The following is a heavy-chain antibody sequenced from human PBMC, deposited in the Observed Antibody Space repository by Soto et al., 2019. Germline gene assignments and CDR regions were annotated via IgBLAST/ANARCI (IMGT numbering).Heavy chain of an antibody. CDR1: GFSISSGGYY. D-gene: IGHD3-10*01. V-gene: IGHV4-31*03. J-gene: IGHJ5*02. Sequence: SETLSLTCTFSGFSISSGGYYLSWIRQHPGKGLEWIGYIYYSGSTYYNPSLKSRVTISVDTSKNQFSLKLSSVTAADTAVYYCARERHVLLWFGEPSYNWFDPWGQGTLVTVSS. CDR3: ARERHVLLWFGEPSYNWFDP. CDR2: IYYSGST.